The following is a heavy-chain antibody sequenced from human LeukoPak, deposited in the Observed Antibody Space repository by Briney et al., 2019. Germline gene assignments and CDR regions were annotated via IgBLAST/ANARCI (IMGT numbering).Heavy chain of an antibody. Sequence: ASETLSLTCAAYGGTFSGYYWRWIRQPPGKGLEWVGEINHSGSTNYNPSLKSRVTISVDTTKNQFSLQLSSVTAADTAVYYCARLNYDFWSGYLRPDYYYYGMDVWGQGTTVAVSS. CDR2: INHSGST. CDR3: ARLNYDFWSGYLRPDYYYYGMDV. V-gene: IGHV4-34*01. CDR1: GGTFSGYY. J-gene: IGHJ6*02. D-gene: IGHD3-3*01.